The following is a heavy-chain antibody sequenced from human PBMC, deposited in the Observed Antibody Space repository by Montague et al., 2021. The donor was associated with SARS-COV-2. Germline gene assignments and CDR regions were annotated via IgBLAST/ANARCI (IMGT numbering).Heavy chain of an antibody. CDR2: ISNSGDTK. J-gene: IGHJ4*02. CDR1: GFIFSSYE. V-gene: IGHV3-48*03. D-gene: IGHD3-22*01. CDR3: ARAGEDYYYDSSGFLY. Sequence: SLRLSCAASGFIFSSYEMNWVRQAPGNGLEWVSYISNSGDTKYYADSVKGRFTISRDNAKNSLYLQMSSLRAEDTAVYYCARAGEDYYYDSSGFLYWGQGILVTVSS.